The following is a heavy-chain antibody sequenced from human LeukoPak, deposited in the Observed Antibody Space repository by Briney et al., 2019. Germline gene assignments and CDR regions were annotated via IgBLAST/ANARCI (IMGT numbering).Heavy chain of an antibody. Sequence: PSETLSLTRAVYGGSFSGYYWSWIRQPPGKGLEWIGEINHSGSTNYNPSLKSRVTISVDTSKNQFSLKLSSVTAADTAVYYCARTRYGSGSYPYYYYMDVWGKGTTVTVSS. CDR1: GGSFSGYY. J-gene: IGHJ6*03. V-gene: IGHV4-34*01. D-gene: IGHD3-10*01. CDR3: ARTRYGSGSYPYYYYMDV. CDR2: INHSGST.